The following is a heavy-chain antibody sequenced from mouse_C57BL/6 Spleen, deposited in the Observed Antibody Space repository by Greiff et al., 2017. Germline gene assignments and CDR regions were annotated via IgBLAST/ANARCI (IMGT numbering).Heavy chain of an antibody. D-gene: IGHD5-5*01. CDR1: GYAFSSYW. CDR2: IYPGDGDT. Sequence: QVQLQQSGAELVKPGASVKISCKASGYAFSSYWMNWVKQRPGKGLEWIGQIYPGDGDTNYNGKFKGKATLTADKSSSTAYMQLSSLTSEDSAVYYCAREGLPYYFDCWGQGTTRTVSS. J-gene: IGHJ2*01. V-gene: IGHV1-80*01. CDR3: AREGLPYYFDC.